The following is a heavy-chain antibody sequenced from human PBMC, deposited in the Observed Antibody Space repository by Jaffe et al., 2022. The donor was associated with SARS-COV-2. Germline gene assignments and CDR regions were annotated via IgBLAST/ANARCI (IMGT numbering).Heavy chain of an antibody. Sequence: QVQLQQWGAGLLKPSETLSLTCAVYGESFSAYYWNWIRQPPGKGLEWIGEINHSGRTNYNPSLKSRVTMSIDTSKNQFSLKLNSVAAADTAIYYCAKGEADPDEGFWFEERHNWFDPWGQGTQVTVSS. CDR2: INHSGRT. D-gene: IGHD3-10*01. V-gene: IGHV4-34*01. CDR1: GESFSAYY. J-gene: IGHJ5*02. CDR3: AKGEADPDEGFWFEERHNWFDP.